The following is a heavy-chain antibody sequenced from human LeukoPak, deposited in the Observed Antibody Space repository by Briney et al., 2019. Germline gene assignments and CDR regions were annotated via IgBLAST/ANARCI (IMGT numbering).Heavy chain of an antibody. Sequence: SETLSLTCIVSGGSISSGSYYWSWLRQPAGTGLEWLGRIYTSGSTNYNPSLKSRVTISVDTSKNQFSLTLSSVTAADTAVYYCARGIVVVAQLGFYFYYMDVWGKGTTVTISS. D-gene: IGHD2-15*01. CDR3: ARGIVVVAQLGFYFYYMDV. J-gene: IGHJ6*03. V-gene: IGHV4-61*02. CDR2: IYTSGST. CDR1: GGSISSGSYY.